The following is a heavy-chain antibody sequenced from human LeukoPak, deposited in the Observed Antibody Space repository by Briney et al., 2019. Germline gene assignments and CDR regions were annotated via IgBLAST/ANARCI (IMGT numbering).Heavy chain of an antibody. CDR3: AKGSSYYYGSGTDDY. CDR1: GFTFSSYG. J-gene: IGHJ4*02. CDR2: IRYDGSNK. D-gene: IGHD3-10*01. V-gene: IGHV3-30*02. Sequence: GGSLRLSCAASGFTFSSYGMHWVRQAPGKGLEWVAFIRYDGSNKYYADSVKGRFTISRDNSKNTLYLQMNSLRAEDTAVYYCAKGSSYYYGSGTDDYWGQGTLVTVSS.